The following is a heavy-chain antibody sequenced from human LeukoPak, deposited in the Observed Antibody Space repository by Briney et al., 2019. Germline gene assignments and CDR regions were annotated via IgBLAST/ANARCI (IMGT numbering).Heavy chain of an antibody. CDR2: ISGSGDST. D-gene: IGHD1-26*01. CDR3: ARVGGAPSGDAFDI. V-gene: IGHV3-21*01. J-gene: IGHJ3*02. Sequence: PGGSLRLSCAASGFTFSTYAVTWVRQAPGKGLEWVSTISGSGDSTYYADSVKGRFTISRDNAKNSLYLQMNSLRAEDTAVYYCARVGGAPSGDAFDIWGQGTMVTVSS. CDR1: GFTFSTYA.